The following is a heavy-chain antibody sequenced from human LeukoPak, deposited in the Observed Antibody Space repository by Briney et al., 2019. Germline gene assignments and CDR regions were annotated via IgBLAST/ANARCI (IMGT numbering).Heavy chain of an antibody. CDR1: GFTFGDYA. J-gene: IGHJ4*02. CDR3: ARDCGGDCYSGFDY. Sequence: GGSLRLSCTASGFTFGDYAMSWFRQAPGKGLEWVSYISSSGSTVYYADSVEGRFTISRDNAKNSLYLQMNSLRAEDTAVYYCARDCGGDCYSGFDYWGQGTLVTVSS. CDR2: ISSSGSTV. D-gene: IGHD2-21*02. V-gene: IGHV3-11*04.